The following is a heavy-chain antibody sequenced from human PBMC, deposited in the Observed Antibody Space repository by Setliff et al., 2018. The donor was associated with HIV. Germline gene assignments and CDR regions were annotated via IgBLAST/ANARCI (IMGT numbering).Heavy chain of an antibody. CDR3: ASSSVVRGLIITAFDY. D-gene: IGHD3-10*01. V-gene: IGHV4-30-4*08. J-gene: IGHJ4*02. Sequence: KPSETLSLTCTVSGGSISSGDYYWSWIRQPPGKGLEWIGYIYYNGNAYYYNPSLKSRTTISLDTSKNQFSLNLSSVTAADTAVYYCASSSVVRGLIITAFDYWGQGTLVTVSS. CDR1: GGSISSGDYY. CDR2: IYYNGNAY.